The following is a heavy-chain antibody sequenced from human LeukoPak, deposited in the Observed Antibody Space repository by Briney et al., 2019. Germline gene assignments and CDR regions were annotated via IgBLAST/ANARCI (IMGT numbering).Heavy chain of an antibody. D-gene: IGHD2-21*02. V-gene: IGHV3-7*01. J-gene: IGHJ5*02. CDR3: ARDWGDGFDL. CDR2: IKQDGSEK. Sequence: GGSLRLSCAASGFTFSNYWMSWVRQAPGKGLEWVANIKQDGSEKYYVDSVKGRFTISRDNAKNSLYLQMNSLRAEDTAVYYCARDWGDGFDLWGQGTLVTVSS. CDR1: GFTFSNYW.